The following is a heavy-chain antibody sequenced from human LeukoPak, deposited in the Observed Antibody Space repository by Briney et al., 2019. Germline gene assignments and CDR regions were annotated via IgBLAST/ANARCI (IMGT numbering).Heavy chain of an antibody. Sequence: GASVTVSCKASGYTFTSYYMHWVRQAPGQGLEWMGIINPSGGSTSYAQKFQGRVTMTRDTSTSTVYMELSSLRSEDTAVYYCARADYYDSSGKNTGDYWGQGTLVTVSS. CDR3: ARADYYDSSGKNTGDY. D-gene: IGHD3-22*01. CDR1: GYTFTSYY. V-gene: IGHV1-46*01. J-gene: IGHJ4*02. CDR2: INPSGGST.